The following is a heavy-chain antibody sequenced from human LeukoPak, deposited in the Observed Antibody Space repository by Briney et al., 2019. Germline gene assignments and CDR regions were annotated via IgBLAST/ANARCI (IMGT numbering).Heavy chain of an antibody. CDR2: IYYSGST. CDR1: DGSICSYY. V-gene: IGHV4-59*01. CDR3: ARERDCSGGSCTDWFDP. D-gene: IGHD2-15*01. J-gene: IGHJ5*02. Sequence: SETLSLTCTVSDGSICSYYWSWIREPPGKGVEWIGYIYYSGSTNYNPSLKSRVTISVDTSKNQFSLKLSSVTAADTAVYYCARERDCSGGSCTDWFDPWGQGTLVTVSS.